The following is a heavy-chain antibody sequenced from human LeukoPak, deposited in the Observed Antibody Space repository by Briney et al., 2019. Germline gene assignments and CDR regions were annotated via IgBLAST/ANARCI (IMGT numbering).Heavy chain of an antibody. V-gene: IGHV3-23*01. D-gene: IGHD1-1*01. J-gene: IGHJ4*02. CDR1: GLTFSSYA. CDR3: AKCPFTWNYYEY. Sequence: GSLRLSCAASGLTFSSYAMSWVRQAPGKGLEWVSTITSDGGGTYYADSVKGRFTISRDNSKNTLFLQMNSLRAEDTAVYYCAKCPFTWNYYEYWGQGTLVTVSS. CDR2: ITSDGGGT.